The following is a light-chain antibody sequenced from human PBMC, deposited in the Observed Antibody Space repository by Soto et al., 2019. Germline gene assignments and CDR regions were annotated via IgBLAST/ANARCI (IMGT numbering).Light chain of an antibody. J-gene: IGKJ1*01. CDR1: QGIGNA. V-gene: IGKV1-5*03. CDR3: QQYNSYST. CDR2: RAS. Sequence: NHITQSPSSLSASVGDRVTISCRASQGIGNALGWYQQKPGSAPKLLIYRASTLKSGVPSRFSGSGSGTEFTLTISSLQPDDFATYYCQQYNSYSTFGQGTKVDTK.